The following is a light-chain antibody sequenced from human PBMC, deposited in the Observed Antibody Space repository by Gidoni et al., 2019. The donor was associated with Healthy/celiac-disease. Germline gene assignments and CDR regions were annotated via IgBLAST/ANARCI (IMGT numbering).Light chain of an antibody. J-gene: IGKJ2*01. V-gene: IGKV3-20*01. CDR2: GAS. Sequence: ELVLTQSPGTLSLSPGERATLSCRASQSGSSSYLAWYQQKPGQAPRLLIDGASSRATGIPDRFSGSGSGTDFTLTISRLEPEDFAVYYCQQYGSSPRYTFGQGTKLEIK. CDR3: QQYGSSPRYT. CDR1: QSGSSSY.